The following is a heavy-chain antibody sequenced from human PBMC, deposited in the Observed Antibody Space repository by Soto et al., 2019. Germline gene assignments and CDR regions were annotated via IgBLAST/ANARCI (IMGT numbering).Heavy chain of an antibody. CDR3: ASRPGGSRYYYYYGMDV. V-gene: IGHV4-34*01. D-gene: IGHD1-26*01. J-gene: IGHJ6*02. Sequence: SETLSLTCAVYGGSFSGYYWSWIRQPPGKGLEWIGEINHSGSTNYNPSLKSRVTISVDTSKNQFSLKLSSVTAADTAVYYCASRPGGSRYYYYYGMDVWGQGTTVTVSS. CDR2: INHSGST. CDR1: GGSFSGYY.